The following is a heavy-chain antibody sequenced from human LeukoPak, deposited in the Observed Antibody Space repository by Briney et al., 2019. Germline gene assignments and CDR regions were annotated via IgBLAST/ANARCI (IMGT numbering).Heavy chain of an antibody. Sequence: PSESLSLTCTVSAGSFISSSHHWGWIRQSPGKGLEWIGTVYYGRTTYYNPSLDGRVTISLDTSANHFSLQLNSVTAADTAVYYCVRHDGRGGATMGAFDSWGQGSLVTVSS. CDR3: VRHDGRGGATMGAFDS. J-gene: IGHJ5*01. CDR2: VYYGRTT. V-gene: IGHV4-39*01. D-gene: IGHD5-12*01. CDR1: AGSFISSSHH.